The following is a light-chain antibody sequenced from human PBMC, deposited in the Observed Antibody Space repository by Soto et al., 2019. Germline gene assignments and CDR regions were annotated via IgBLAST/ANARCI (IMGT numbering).Light chain of an antibody. CDR2: EVT. CDR3: SSYEGTNNFVV. J-gene: IGLJ1*01. Sequence: QSALTQPPSASGSPGQSVTISCTGTSSDVGGYDDVSWYQQHPGKAPKLMIYEVTKRPSGVPDRFSGSKSGNTASLTVSGLQAEDEADYYCSSYEGTNNFVVFGTGTKVT. V-gene: IGLV2-8*01. CDR1: SSDVGGYDD.